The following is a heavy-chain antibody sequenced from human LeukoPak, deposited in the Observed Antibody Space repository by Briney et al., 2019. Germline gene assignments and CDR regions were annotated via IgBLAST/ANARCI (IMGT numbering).Heavy chain of an antibody. V-gene: IGHV1-24*01. CDR1: GYTLTELS. D-gene: IGHD6-13*01. J-gene: IGHJ3*02. Sequence: GASVKVSCKVSGYTLTELSMHWVRQAPGKGLEWMGGFDPEDGETIYAQKFQGRVTMTEDTSTDTAYMELSSLRSEDTAVYYCATGGAPAAGIFANDAFDIWGQGTMVTVSS. CDR2: FDPEDGET. CDR3: ATGGAPAAGIFANDAFDI.